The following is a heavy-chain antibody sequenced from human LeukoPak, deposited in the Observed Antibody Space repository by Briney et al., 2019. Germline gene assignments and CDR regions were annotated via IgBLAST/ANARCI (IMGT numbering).Heavy chain of an antibody. CDR3: PRGPFLETYGRDV. CDR1: GGTFSSYA. CDR2: IIPILGIA. V-gene: IGHV1-69*04. Sequence: ASVKVSCKASGGTFSSYAISWVRQAPGQGLEWMGRIIPILGIANYAQKFQGRVTNTADKSTSTAYMELSSLRPEATAGYYWPRGPFLETYGRDVWGQGTTVTVSS. D-gene: IGHD3-3*01. J-gene: IGHJ6*02.